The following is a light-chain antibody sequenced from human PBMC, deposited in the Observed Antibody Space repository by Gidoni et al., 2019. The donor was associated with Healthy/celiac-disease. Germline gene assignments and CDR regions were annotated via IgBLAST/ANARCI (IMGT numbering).Light chain of an antibody. CDR1: QGISSW. CDR3: QQANSFPYT. J-gene: IGKJ2*01. CDR2: SAS. V-gene: IGKV1-12*01. Sequence: DIQMTQSPSSVSASVGDRVTITCRASQGISSWLDWYQQKPGKAPKLLIYSASSLQSGVPSRFSGSGSGTDFTLTISSLQPEDFATYYCQQANSFPYTFXQXTKLEIK.